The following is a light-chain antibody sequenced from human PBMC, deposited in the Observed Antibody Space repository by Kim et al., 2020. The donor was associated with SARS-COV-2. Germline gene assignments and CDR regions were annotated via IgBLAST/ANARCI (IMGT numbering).Light chain of an antibody. CDR3: QVWDSNSDHPV. Sequence: PGRTATITGGGDDIGSKSVHWHQQRPGRAPLLVMYYDSDRPSGIPERFSGSNSGNTATLSISRVEAGDEADYYCQVWDSNSDHPVFGGGTQLTVL. V-gene: IGLV3-21*04. CDR2: YDS. CDR1: DIGSKS. J-gene: IGLJ2*01.